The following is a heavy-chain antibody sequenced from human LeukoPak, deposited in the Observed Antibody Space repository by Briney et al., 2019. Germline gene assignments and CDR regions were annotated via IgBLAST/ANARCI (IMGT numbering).Heavy chain of an antibody. V-gene: IGHV3-11*04. CDR2: ISSSGRTI. Sequence: GGSLRLSCVASGFTFSDYYMSWVSQAPGKGLEWVSPISSSGRTIYYAGSVKGRCTTSRDNAKNSLYLQMNSLRAEDTAVYYCARPDCSSTSCYEFDSWGQGTLVTVSS. D-gene: IGHD2-2*01. CDR3: ARPDCSSTSCYEFDS. J-gene: IGHJ4*02. CDR1: GFTFSDYY.